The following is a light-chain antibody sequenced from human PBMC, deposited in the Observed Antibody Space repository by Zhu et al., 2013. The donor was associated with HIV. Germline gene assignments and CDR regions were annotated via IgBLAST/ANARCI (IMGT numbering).Light chain of an antibody. CDR1: QFVGSSTF. CDR3: QQYGTSPRT. V-gene: IGKV3-20*01. Sequence: DIVLTQSPGTLSLSPGETATLSCRASQFVGSSTFLAWYQQKRGQAPRLLIYDASSRATGIPDRFRGSGSGTDFTLTISRLEPEDFAVYYCQQYGTSPRTFGQGTKVEIK. J-gene: IGKJ1*01. CDR2: DAS.